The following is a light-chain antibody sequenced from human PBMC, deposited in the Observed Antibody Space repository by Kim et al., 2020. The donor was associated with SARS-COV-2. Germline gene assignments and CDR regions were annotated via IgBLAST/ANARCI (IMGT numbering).Light chain of an antibody. J-gene: IGLJ1*01. Sequence: QSVTISSTGTSSDVGDYDYVSWYQQHPGKAPKLMIDEVSKRPSGVPDRFSGYKSGNAATPTVYGLQAEDEADYYCSSYAGSNNYVFGTGTKVTVL. CDR1: SSDVGDYDY. CDR2: EVS. CDR3: SSYAGSNNYV. V-gene: IGLV2-8*01.